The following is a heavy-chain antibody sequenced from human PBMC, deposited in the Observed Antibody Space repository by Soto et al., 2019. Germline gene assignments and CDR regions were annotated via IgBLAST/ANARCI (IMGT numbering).Heavy chain of an antibody. J-gene: IGHJ4*02. V-gene: IGHV3-74*01. CDR1: GFTFSNYW. D-gene: IGHD1-26*01. CDR3: AKAQEVGATTTFDY. CDR2: INGDGSST. Sequence: PGGSLRLSCAASGFTFSNYWMHWVRQTPGKGLVWVSRINGDGSSTSYADSVKGRFTISRDNAKNTLYLQMNSLRAEDTAVYYCAKAQEVGATTTFDYWGQGTLVTVSS.